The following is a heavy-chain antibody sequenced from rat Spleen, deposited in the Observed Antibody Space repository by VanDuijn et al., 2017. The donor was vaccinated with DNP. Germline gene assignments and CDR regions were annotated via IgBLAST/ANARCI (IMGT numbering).Heavy chain of an antibody. CDR2: IWSNGGT. D-gene: IGHD2-6*01. CDR3: ARVGIPITAVPYYFDY. CDR1: GFSLTSYG. V-gene: IGHV2-16*01. J-gene: IGHJ2*01. Sequence: QVQLKESGPGLVQPSQTLSLTCTVSGFSLTSYGVSWVRQPPGKGLEWMGVIWSNGGTDYNSAIKSRLSISRDTSKSQVFLKMNSLHTEDTAMYFCARVGIPITAVPYYFDYWG.